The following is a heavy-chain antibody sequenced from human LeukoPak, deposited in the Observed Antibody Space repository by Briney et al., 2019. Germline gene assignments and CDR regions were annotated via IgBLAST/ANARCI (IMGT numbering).Heavy chain of an antibody. CDR3: AKDSDIVLMVYAIRGDY. CDR1: GFTFDDYG. D-gene: IGHD2-8*01. Sequence: GGSLRLSCAASGFTFDDYGMSWVRQAPGKGLEWVSGINWNGGSTYYADSVKGRFTISRDNSKNTLYLQMNSLRAEDTAVYYCAKDSDIVLMVYAIRGDYWGQGTLVTVSS. V-gene: IGHV3-20*04. J-gene: IGHJ4*02. CDR2: INWNGGST.